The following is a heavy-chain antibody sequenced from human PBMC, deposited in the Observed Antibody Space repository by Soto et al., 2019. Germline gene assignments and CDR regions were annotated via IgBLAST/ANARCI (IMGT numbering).Heavy chain of an antibody. CDR2: ISSSSSYI. V-gene: IGHV3-21*01. D-gene: IGHD6-19*01. CDR3: ARDGRGGLRPNDY. CDR1: GFTFSSYS. J-gene: IGHJ4*02. Sequence: GGSLRLSCAASGFTFSSYSMNWVRQAPGKGLEWVSSISSSSSYIYYADSVKGRFTISRDNAKNSLYLQMNSLRAEDTAVYYCARDGRGGLRPNDYWGQGTLVTVSS.